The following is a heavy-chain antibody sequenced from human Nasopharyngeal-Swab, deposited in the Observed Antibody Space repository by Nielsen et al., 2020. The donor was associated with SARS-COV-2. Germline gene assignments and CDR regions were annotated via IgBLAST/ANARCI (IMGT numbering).Heavy chain of an antibody. CDR1: VYTFTRYA. D-gene: IGHD3-3*01. V-gene: IGHV7-4-1*02. CDR2: INTNTGNP. J-gene: IGHJ5*02. Sequence: ASVKVSCKASVYTFTRYAMNWVRQAPGQGLEWMGWINTNTGNPTYAQGFTGRFVFSLDTSVSTAYLQISSLKAEDTAVYYCARDEKSQGIFGVVISGQWWFDPWGQGTLVTVSS. CDR3: ARDEKSQGIFGVVISGQWWFDP.